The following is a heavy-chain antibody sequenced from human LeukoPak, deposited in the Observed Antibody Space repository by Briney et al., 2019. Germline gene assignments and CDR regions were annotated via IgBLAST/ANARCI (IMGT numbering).Heavy chain of an antibody. CDR3: AIRVGPIEGEEWGFIGDY. CDR2: INHRGTT. V-gene: IGHV4-38-2*01. J-gene: IGHJ4*02. CDR1: DYPISSNYF. D-gene: IGHD3-10*01. Sequence: PETLSPTCAASDYPISSNYFWGWIRQPPGKGLKGIGGINHRGTTYYNPSLKSRVTFLLDTSKSHFSLKLTSVSAADTAMYFCAIRVGPIEGEEWGFIGDYWGQGILVTVSS.